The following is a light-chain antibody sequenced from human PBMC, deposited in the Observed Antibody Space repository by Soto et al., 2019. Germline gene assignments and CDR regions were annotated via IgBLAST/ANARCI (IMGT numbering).Light chain of an antibody. V-gene: IGKV3-15*01. CDR3: KQYNNWPPWT. CDR2: GAS. CDR1: QSVSSN. J-gene: IGKJ1*01. Sequence: EIVMTQSPATLSVSPGERATLSCRASQSVSSNLAWYQQKPGQAPRLLSYGASTRATGIPARFSGSGSGTEFTLTISSLQSEAFAVYYCKQYNNWPPWTFGQGNKVEIK.